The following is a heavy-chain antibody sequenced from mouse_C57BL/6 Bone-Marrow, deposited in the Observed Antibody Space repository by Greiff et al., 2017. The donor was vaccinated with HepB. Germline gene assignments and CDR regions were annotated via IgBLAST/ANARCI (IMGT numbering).Heavy chain of an antibody. CDR1: GYTFTSYG. D-gene: IGHD2-1*01. V-gene: IGHV1-81*01. J-gene: IGHJ4*01. CDR3: ARRGLLRYAMDY. Sequence: QVQLQQSGAELARPGASVKLSCKASGYTFTSYGISWVKQRTGQCLEWIGEIYPRSGNTYYNEKFKGKATLTADKSSSTAYMELRSLTSEDSAVYFCARRGLLRYAMDYWGQGTSVTVSS. CDR2: IYPRSGNT.